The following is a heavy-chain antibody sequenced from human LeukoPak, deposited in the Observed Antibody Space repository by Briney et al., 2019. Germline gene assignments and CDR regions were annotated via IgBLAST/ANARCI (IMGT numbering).Heavy chain of an antibody. J-gene: IGHJ5*02. CDR2: IRSKAYGGTT. CDR3: TRVRIGWFDP. Sequence: GRSLRLSCTASGFTFGDYAMSWVRQAPGKGLEWVGFIRSKAYGGTTEYAASVKGRFTISRDDSKSIAYLRMNSLKTEDTAVYYCTRVRIGWFDPWGQGTLVTVSS. CDR1: GFTFGDYA. V-gene: IGHV3-49*04. D-gene: IGHD2-15*01.